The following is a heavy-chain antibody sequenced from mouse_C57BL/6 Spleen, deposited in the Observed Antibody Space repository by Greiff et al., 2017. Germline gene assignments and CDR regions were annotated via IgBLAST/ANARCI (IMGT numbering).Heavy chain of an antibody. Sequence: VKLQQPGAELVRPGSSVKLSCKASGYTFTSYWLDWVKQRPGQGLEWIGNIYPSDSETHYNQKFKDKATLTVDKSSSTAYMQLSSLTSEDSAVYYCARYRDYFDYWGQGTTLTVSS. CDR1: GYTFTSYW. V-gene: IGHV1-61*01. J-gene: IGHJ2*01. CDR2: IYPSDSET. CDR3: ARYRDYFDY. D-gene: IGHD3-1*01.